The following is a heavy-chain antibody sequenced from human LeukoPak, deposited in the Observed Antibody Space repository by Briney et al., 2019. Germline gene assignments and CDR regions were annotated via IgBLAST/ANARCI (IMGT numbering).Heavy chain of an antibody. CDR3: ARASAPDHLSLGPRRYYYYMDV. CDR2: INPSGGST. CDR1: GYTFTSYY. V-gene: IGHV1-46*01. D-gene: IGHD1-26*01. J-gene: IGHJ6*03. Sequence: ASVKVSCKASGYTFTSYYMHWVRQAPGQGLEWMGIINPSGGSTSYAQKFQGRVTMTRDTSTSTVYMELSSLRSEDTAVYYCARASAPDHLSLGPRRYYYYMDVWGKGTTVTVSS.